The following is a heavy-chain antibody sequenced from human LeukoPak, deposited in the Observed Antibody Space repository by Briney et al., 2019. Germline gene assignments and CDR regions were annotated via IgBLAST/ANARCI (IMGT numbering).Heavy chain of an antibody. CDR1: GFTFSSYG. CDR2: IRYDGSNK. Sequence: GGSLRLSCAASGFTFSSYGMHWVRQAPGKGLEWVAFIRYDGSNKYYADSVKGRFSISRDNAKNTVYLQMNNLRAEDTAVYFCARWSKTPHTEAGDYWGQGTLVTVSS. D-gene: IGHD5-24*01. J-gene: IGHJ4*02. V-gene: IGHV3-30*02. CDR3: ARWSKTPHTEAGDY.